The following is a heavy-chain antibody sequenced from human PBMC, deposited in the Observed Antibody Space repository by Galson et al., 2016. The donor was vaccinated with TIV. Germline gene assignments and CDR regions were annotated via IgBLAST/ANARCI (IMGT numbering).Heavy chain of an antibody. D-gene: IGHD3-22*01. CDR2: IVPMFGTT. CDR1: GVTFSYFA. CDR3: ARGRGIYDSSGYFLFDH. V-gene: IGHV1-69*13. J-gene: IGHJ5*02. Sequence: SVKASCKASGVTFSYFAFSWVRQAPGQGLEWMGRIVPMFGTTNYAQKFQGRVTISADESTTTAYLELSSLRSEDTAVYYCARGRGIYDSSGYFLFDHWGQGTLVTVSS.